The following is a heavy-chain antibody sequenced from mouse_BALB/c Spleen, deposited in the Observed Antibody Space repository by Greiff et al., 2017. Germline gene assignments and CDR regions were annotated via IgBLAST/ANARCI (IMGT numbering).Heavy chain of an antibody. Sequence: VQRVESGPGLVAPSQSLSITCTVSGFSLTSYGVHWVRQPPGKGLEWLGVIWAGGSTNYNSALMSRLSISKDNSKSQVFLKMNSLQTDDTAMYYCARGKYGNSFYAMDYWGQGTSVTVSS. CDR1: GFSLTSYG. J-gene: IGHJ4*01. CDR2: IWAGGST. D-gene: IGHD2-10*02. V-gene: IGHV2-9*02. CDR3: ARGKYGNSFYAMDY.